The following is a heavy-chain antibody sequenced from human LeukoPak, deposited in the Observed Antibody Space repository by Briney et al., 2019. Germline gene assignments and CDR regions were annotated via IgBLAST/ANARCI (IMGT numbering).Heavy chain of an antibody. D-gene: IGHD1-26*01. CDR3: AKGRGWEASYYYYYMDV. Sequence: GGSLRLSCEASGFTFSSYAMSWVRQAPGKGLEWVSSIGASGGGIFYADSVKGRFTISRDNSKNTLYLQMNSLRAEDTAVYYCAKGRGWEASYYYYYMDVWGKGTTVTISS. CDR1: GFTFSSYA. J-gene: IGHJ6*03. V-gene: IGHV3-23*01. CDR2: IGASGGGI.